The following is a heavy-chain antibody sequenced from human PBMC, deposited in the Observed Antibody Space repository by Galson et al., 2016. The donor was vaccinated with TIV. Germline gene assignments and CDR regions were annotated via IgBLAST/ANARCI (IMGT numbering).Heavy chain of an antibody. Sequence: QSGAEVKKPGESLKISCKGSGYSFTNSYIAWVRQMPGKGLEWMAIIYPGDSDTRYSPSFQGQVTISADKSISTAYLQWSSLKASDTAMYYCARRADSSGYYCSFDYWGQGTLVTVSS. CDR2: IYPGDSDT. CDR1: GYSFTNSY. CDR3: ARRADSSGYYCSFDY. D-gene: IGHD3-22*01. V-gene: IGHV5-51*03. J-gene: IGHJ4*02.